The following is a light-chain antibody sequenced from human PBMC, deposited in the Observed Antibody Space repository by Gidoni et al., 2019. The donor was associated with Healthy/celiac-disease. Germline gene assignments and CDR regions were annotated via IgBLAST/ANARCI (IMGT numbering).Light chain of an antibody. CDR3: QHNYSTPLT. V-gene: IGKV1-39*01. Sequence: DIQMTQSPSSLSASVGDRVTITCRASQSISSYLNWYQQKPGKAPNLLIYAASSLQSGVPSRFSGSGSGTDFSLTISSLQPEDVATYYCQHNYSTPLTFGGGTKVEIK. J-gene: IGKJ4*01. CDR1: QSISSY. CDR2: AAS.